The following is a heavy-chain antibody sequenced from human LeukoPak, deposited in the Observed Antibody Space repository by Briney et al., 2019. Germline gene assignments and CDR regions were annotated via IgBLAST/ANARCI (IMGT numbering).Heavy chain of an antibody. V-gene: IGHV3-21*01. CDR3: AKAEVVAATPPDY. D-gene: IGHD2-15*01. Sequence: PGGSLRLSCAASGFTFSSYSMNWVRQAPGKGLEWVSSISSSSYIYYADSVKGRFTISRDNSKNTLYLQMNSLRAEDTAVYYCAKAEVVAATPPDYWGQGTLVTVSS. J-gene: IGHJ4*02. CDR2: ISSSSYI. CDR1: GFTFSSYS.